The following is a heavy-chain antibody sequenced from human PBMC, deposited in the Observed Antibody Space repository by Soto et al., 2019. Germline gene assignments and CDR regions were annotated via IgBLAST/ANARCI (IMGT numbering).Heavy chain of an antibody. CDR2: ISYDGSDI. CDR3: AKGHCWGSCYKYHGMDV. D-gene: IGHD2-15*01. V-gene: IGHV3-30*02. CDR1: GLTFSCFG. Sequence: PGGSLRLSCEVSGLTFSCFGMHWVRQAPDKGMERVALISYDGSDIFSADSVRGRFIIFRDNSKNTLYPLMHSLRPEASAVYFCAKGHCWGSCYKYHGMDVWGQGTAVTVS. J-gene: IGHJ6*02.